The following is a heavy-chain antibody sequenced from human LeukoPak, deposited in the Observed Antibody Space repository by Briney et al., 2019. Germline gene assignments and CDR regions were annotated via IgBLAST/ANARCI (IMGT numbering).Heavy chain of an antibody. CDR3: AREYCSSTSCLYDY. CDR2: ISSSSSTI. V-gene: IGHV3-48*01. Sequence: GGSLRLSCAGSGFTFSSYSMNWVRQAPGRGLEWVSYISSSSSTIYYADSVKGRFTISRDKAKNSLYLQMNSLRAEDTAVYYCAREYCSSTSCLYDYWGQGTLVTVSS. J-gene: IGHJ4*02. CDR1: GFTFSSYS. D-gene: IGHD2-2*01.